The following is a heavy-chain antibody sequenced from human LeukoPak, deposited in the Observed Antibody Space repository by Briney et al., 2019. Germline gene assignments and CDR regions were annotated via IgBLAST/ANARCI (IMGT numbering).Heavy chain of an antibody. V-gene: IGHV1-69*01. D-gene: IGHD3-22*01. CDR1: GGTYSSYA. CDR2: IIPIFGTA. J-gene: IGHJ4*02. CDR3: ARDLNAGYYYDSSGYSDY. Sequence: SVKVSCKASGGTYSSYAISWARRAPGQGLEWMGGIIPIFGTANYAQKFQGRVTITADESTSTAYMELSSLRSEDTAVYYCARDLNAGYYYDSSGYSDYWGQGTLVTVSS.